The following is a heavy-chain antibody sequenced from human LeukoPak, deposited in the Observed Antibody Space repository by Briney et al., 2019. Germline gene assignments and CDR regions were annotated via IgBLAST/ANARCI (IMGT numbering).Heavy chain of an antibody. CDR1: GGSISSYY. V-gene: IGHV4-59*01. Sequence: SETLSLTCTVSGGSISSYYWSWIRQPPGKGLEWIGYIYYSGSTNYNPSLKSRVTISVDTSKNQFSLKLSSVTAADTAVYYCARETAITERAFDCWGQVTLVTVSS. J-gene: IGHJ4*02. D-gene: IGHD5-18*01. CDR2: IYYSGST. CDR3: ARETAITERAFDC.